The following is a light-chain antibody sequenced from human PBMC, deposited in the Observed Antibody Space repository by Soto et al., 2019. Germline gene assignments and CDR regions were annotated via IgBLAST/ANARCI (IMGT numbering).Light chain of an antibody. CDR1: QSISSW. Sequence: IHMSHSHSTLSASLGYRFTITCGASQSISSWLAWYQQKPGKGPKLLIYDGSSFESGVPSRFSGSGSGTEFTLTISSLQPDDSATYYCQHYKTYSRTFGQGTKVDI. CDR3: QHYKTYSRT. CDR2: DGS. V-gene: IGKV1-5*01. J-gene: IGKJ1*01.